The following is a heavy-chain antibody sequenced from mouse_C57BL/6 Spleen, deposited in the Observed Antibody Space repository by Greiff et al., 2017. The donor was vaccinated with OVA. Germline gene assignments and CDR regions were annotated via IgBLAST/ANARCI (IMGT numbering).Heavy chain of an antibody. CDR1: GFTFSDYY. D-gene: IGHD3-2*02. J-gene: IGHJ4*01. CDR3: ARDQGDSYAMDY. Sequence: EVQLQESEGGLVQPGSSMKLSCTASGFTFSDYYMAWVRQVPEKGLEWVANINYDGSSTYYLDSLKSRFIISRDNAKNILYLQMSSLKSEDTATYYCARDQGDSYAMDYWGQGTSVTVSS. CDR2: INYDGSST. V-gene: IGHV5-16*01.